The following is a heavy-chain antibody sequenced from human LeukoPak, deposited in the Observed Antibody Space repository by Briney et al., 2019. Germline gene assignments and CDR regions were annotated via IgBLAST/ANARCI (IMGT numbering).Heavy chain of an antibody. CDR2: IIPLFVTP. Sequence: SVKVSCKASGGTFSSYAISWVRQAPGHGLEWMGGIIPLFVTPNYAKKFQGRVTITADESTKIAYMELRSLRSDDTAIYYCARERLGYCGSTSCSDAFDIWGQGTMVTVSS. J-gene: IGHJ3*02. V-gene: IGHV1-69*13. D-gene: IGHD2-2*01. CDR1: GGTFSSYA. CDR3: ARERLGYCGSTSCSDAFDI.